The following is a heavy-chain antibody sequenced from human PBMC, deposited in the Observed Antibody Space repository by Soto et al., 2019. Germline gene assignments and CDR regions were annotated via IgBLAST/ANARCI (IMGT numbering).Heavy chain of an antibody. D-gene: IGHD2-15*01. CDR1: GFTFSSYG. CDR3: AKGVVVATTCFQH. V-gene: IGHV3-30*18. CDR2: ISYDGSDK. J-gene: IGHJ1*01. Sequence: QVQLVESGGGVVQPGRSLRLSCAASGFTFSSYGMHWVRQAPGKGLEWVAVISYDGSDKYYADSVKGRFTISRDNSNNTLYLPMDSLTAEGTAVYYCAKGVVVATTCFQHWGQGTPVTVSS.